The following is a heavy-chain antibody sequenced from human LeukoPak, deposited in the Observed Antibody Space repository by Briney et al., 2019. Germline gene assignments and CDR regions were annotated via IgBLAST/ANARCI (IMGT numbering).Heavy chain of an antibody. D-gene: IGHD3/OR15-3a*01. J-gene: IGHJ4*02. Sequence: SETLSLTCTVPGGSISSYYWSWIRQPPGEGLEWIGYIYYSGSTNYNPSLKSRVTISVDTSKKQFSLKLSSVTATDTSVYYCARSPNWTPHSFDYWGQGTLVTVSS. CDR1: GGSISSYY. V-gene: IGHV4-59*08. CDR3: ARSPNWTPHSFDY. CDR2: IYYSGST.